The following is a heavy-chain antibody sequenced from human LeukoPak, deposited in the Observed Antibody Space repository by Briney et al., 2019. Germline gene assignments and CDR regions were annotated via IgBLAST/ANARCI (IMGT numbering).Heavy chain of an antibody. D-gene: IGHD3-10*01. CDR2: ISYDASNK. V-gene: IGHV3-30*04. Sequence: PGGSLRLSGAASGFTFSSYAMHWVRQDPGKGLEWVALISYDASNKYYADSLKGRFTISRDNSKNTLSLQMNSLRPEDTAVYYCARDLRWFGELHWFDPWGQGTLVTVSS. CDR3: ARDLRWFGELHWFDP. CDR1: GFTFSSYA. J-gene: IGHJ5*02.